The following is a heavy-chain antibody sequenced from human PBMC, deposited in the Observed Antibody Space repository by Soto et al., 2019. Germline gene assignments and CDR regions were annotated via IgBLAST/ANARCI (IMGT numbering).Heavy chain of an antibody. D-gene: IGHD3-10*02. J-gene: IGHJ3*02. Sequence: QVQLRESGPGLVEPSKTLSLTCTVSGASISNDYWSWIRQPPGKGLEWIGNIYNTGRTNYNPSLTSRVSFLVDTSKNQFSLKMSSVTAADTAVYHCARTGLTMSNDAFDIWGQGTTVIVSS. CDR1: GASISNDY. CDR2: IYNTGRT. CDR3: ARTGLTMSNDAFDI. V-gene: IGHV4-59*01.